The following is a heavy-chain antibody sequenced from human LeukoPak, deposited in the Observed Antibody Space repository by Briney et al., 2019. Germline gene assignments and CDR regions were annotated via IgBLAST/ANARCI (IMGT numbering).Heavy chain of an antibody. CDR3: ARDHRGDPTNA. V-gene: IGHV1-69*04. CDR1: GGTFSSYA. J-gene: IGHJ5*02. D-gene: IGHD2-21*01. CDR2: IIPILGIA. Sequence: SVKGSCKASGGTFSSYAISWVRQAPGQGLEWMGRIIPILGIANYAQKFQGRVTITADKSTSTAYMELSSLRSEDTAVYYCARDHRGDPTNAWGQGSLVTVCS.